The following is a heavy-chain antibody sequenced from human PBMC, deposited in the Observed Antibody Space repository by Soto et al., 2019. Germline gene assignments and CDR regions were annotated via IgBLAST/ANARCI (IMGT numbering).Heavy chain of an antibody. J-gene: IGHJ4*02. D-gene: IGHD1-26*01. CDR1: GGSISSGGYY. Sequence: PSETLSLTCTVSGGSISSGGYYWSWIRQHPGKGLEWIGYIYYSGSTYYNPSLKSRVTISVDTSKNQFSLKLSSVTAADTAVYYGAGVQGGGGGARGVGDYWGQGTLVTVSS. CDR3: AGVQGGGGGARGVGDY. CDR2: IYYSGST. V-gene: IGHV4-31*03.